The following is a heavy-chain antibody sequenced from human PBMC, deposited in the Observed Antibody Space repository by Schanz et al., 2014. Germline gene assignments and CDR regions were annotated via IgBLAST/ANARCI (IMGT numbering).Heavy chain of an antibody. CDR2: INPSGGST. D-gene: IGHD6-13*01. J-gene: IGHJ4*02. Sequence: QVQLVQSGAEVKKPGASVKVSCKASGYTFTSYYMHWVRQAPGQGREWMGIINPSGGSTSYAQKYQGIVTMTRDTTTSTVYMELSSRRAEDTAVYYCAGDGDAATGCDYWGQGTLVTVSS. V-gene: IGHV1-46*03. CDR3: AGDGDAATGCDY. CDR1: GYTFTSYY.